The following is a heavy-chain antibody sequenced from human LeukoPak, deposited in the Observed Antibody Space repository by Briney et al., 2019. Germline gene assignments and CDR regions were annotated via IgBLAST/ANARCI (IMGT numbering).Heavy chain of an antibody. J-gene: IGHJ6*03. CDR2: ISAYKGNT. CDR1: GYTFTSYG. Sequence: GASVKVSCKASGYTFTSYGISWVRQAPGQGLEWMGWISAYKGNTNYAQKLQGRVTMTTDTSTSTAYMELRSLRSDDTAVYYCARVFGVVMGYYYYYMDVWAKGPRSPSP. V-gene: IGHV1-18*01. CDR3: ARVFGVVMGYYYYYMDV. D-gene: IGHD3-3*01.